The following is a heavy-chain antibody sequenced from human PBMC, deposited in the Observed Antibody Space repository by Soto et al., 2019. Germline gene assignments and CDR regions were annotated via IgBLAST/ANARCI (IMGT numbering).Heavy chain of an antibody. CDR3: ARGVPDAMLSTYWFDP. CDR1: GYSFTSYW. Sequence: PGESLKISCKGSGYSFTSYWIGWVRQMPGKGLEWMGIIYPGDSDTRYSPSFQGQVTISADKSISTAYLQWSSLKASDTAMYYCARGVPDAMLSTYWFDPWGQGTLVTVSS. D-gene: IGHD2-2*01. CDR2: IYPGDSDT. V-gene: IGHV5-51*01. J-gene: IGHJ5*02.